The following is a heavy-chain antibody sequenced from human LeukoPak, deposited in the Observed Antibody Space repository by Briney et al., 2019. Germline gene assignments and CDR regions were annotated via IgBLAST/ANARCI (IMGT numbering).Heavy chain of an antibody. CDR3: VKEPAPYSLGDA. CDR1: GFTFSHYG. Sequence: GGSLRLSCAASGFTFSHYGMHWVRQAPGKGLEWVAVVWDNGINKFYADSVKGRFTISRDNSKHTLSLHMNSLRAVDTAVYYCVKEPAPYSLGDAWGKGTTVTVSS. J-gene: IGHJ6*04. D-gene: IGHD5-18*01. V-gene: IGHV3-33*06. CDR2: VWDNGINK.